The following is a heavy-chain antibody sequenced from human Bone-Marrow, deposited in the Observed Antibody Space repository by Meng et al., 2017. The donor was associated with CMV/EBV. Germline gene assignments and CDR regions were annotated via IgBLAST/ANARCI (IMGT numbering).Heavy chain of an antibody. CDR1: GFTFSSYW. CDR2: INSDGSST. CDR3: ARDRGGNEYFQH. V-gene: IGHV3-74*01. J-gene: IGHJ1*01. Sequence: GESLKISCAASGFTFSSYWMHWVRQAPGKGLVWVSRINSDGSSTSYADSVKGRFTISRDNAKNTLYLQMNSLRAEDTAVYYCARDRGGNEYFQHWGQGNLVTVSS. D-gene: IGHD3-16*01.